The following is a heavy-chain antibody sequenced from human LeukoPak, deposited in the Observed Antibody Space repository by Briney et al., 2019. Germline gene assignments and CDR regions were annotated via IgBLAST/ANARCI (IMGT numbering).Heavy chain of an antibody. Sequence: GTSLRLSCAASGFTFSSYWMSWVRQAPGRGLEWVANIKGDGSEKYYVDSVKGRFTISRDNAKNSLYLQMNSLRAEDTAVYYCATSRDVSLWFGELYWGQGTLVTVSS. J-gene: IGHJ4*02. CDR2: IKGDGSEK. D-gene: IGHD3-10*01. V-gene: IGHV3-7*01. CDR1: GFTFSSYW. CDR3: ATSRDVSLWFGELY.